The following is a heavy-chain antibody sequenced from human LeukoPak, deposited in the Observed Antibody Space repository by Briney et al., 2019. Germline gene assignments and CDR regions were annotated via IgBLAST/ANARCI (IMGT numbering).Heavy chain of an antibody. CDR3: AKSKVGHIDAFDI. V-gene: IGHV3-23*01. Sequence: PGGSLRLSCAASGFTFTTYWMHWVRQAPGKGLEWVSAISGSGGSTYYADSVKGRFTISRDNSKNTLYLQMNSLRAEDTAVYYCAKSKVGHIDAFDIWGQGTMVTVSS. CDR2: ISGSGGST. J-gene: IGHJ3*02. D-gene: IGHD1-26*01. CDR1: GFTFTTYW.